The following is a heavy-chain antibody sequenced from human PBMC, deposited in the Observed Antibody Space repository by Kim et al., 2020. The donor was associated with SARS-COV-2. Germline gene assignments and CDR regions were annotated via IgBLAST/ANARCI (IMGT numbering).Heavy chain of an antibody. D-gene: IGHD6-19*01. Sequence: SETLSLTCTVSGGSISSYYWSWIRQPPGKRLEWIGYIYYSGSTNYNPSLKSRVTISVDKSKSQFSLKLSSVTAADTAVYYCARDLGYSSGWYDFWGQGTLVTVSS. CDR1: GGSISSYY. J-gene: IGHJ5*01. V-gene: IGHV4-59*01. CDR3: ARDLGYSSGWYDF. CDR2: IYYSGST.